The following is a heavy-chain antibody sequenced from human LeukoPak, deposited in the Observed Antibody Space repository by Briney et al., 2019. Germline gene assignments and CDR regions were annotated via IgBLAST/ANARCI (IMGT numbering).Heavy chain of an antibody. Sequence: GASVKVSCKASGYTFTSYYMHWVRQAPGQGLEWMGLINPTGGSTGYAQKFQGRVTMTRDMSTSTDYMELSSLRSEDTAVYYCARVLRYFYWQKNYYYYYMDVWGKGTTVTISS. CDR2: INPTGGST. J-gene: IGHJ6*03. V-gene: IGHV1-46*01. D-gene: IGHD3-9*01. CDR1: GYTFTSYY. CDR3: ARVLRYFYWQKNYYYYYMDV.